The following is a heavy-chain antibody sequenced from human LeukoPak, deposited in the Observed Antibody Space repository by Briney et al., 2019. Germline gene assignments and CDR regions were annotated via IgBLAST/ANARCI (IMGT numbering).Heavy chain of an antibody. J-gene: IGHJ4*02. D-gene: IGHD5-18*01. CDR2: IYHSGST. V-gene: IGHV4-30-2*01. Sequence: SQTLSLTCAVSGGSISSGGYSWSWLRQPPGKGLEWIVYIYHSGSTYYNPSLKSRVTISVDRSKNQFSLKLSSVTAADTAVYYCARQGYSYGYIFDYWGQGTLVTVSS. CDR1: GGSISSGGYS. CDR3: ARQGYSYGYIFDY.